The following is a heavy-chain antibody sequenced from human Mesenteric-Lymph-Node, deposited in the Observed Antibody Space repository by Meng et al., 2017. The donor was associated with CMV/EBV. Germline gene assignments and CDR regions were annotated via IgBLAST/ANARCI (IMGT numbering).Heavy chain of an antibody. Sequence: GGPLRLSCEASELTFSSYSMNWVRQAPGKGLEWVSSISSSSSYIYYADSVKGRFTISRDNAKNSLYLQMNSLRAEDTAVYYCARAGIVGATLHYYGMDVWGQGTTVTVSS. J-gene: IGHJ6*02. CDR3: ARAGIVGATLHYYGMDV. CDR1: ELTFSSYS. D-gene: IGHD1-26*01. V-gene: IGHV3-21*01. CDR2: ISSSSSYI.